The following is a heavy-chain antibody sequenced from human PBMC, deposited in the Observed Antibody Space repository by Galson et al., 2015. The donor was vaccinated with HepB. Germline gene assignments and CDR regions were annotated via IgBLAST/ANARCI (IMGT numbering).Heavy chain of an antibody. J-gene: IGHJ4*02. CDR3: ARVRREVGRNPYDY. D-gene: IGHD1-26*01. CDR1: GFTFSSYS. Sequence: SLRLSCAASGFTFSSYSMNWVRQAPGKGLEWVSSISSSSSYIYYADSVKGRFTISRDNAKNSLYLQMNSLRAEDTAVYYCARVRREVGRNPYDYWGQGTLVTVSS. CDR2: ISSSSSYI. V-gene: IGHV3-21*01.